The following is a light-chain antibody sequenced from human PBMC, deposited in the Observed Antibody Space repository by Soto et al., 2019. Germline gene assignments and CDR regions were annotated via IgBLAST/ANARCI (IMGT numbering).Light chain of an antibody. CDR1: STDFGGYKY. J-gene: IGLJ1*01. CDR3: SSYTDSSNYV. CDR2: DVS. Sequence: QSALTQPRSVSGSPGQSVSISCAGTSTDFGGYKYVSWYQQHPGKAPKLMIFDVSDRPSGVPDRFSGSRSGNTASLTISGLQAEDEADYYCSSYTDSSNYVFGTGTKLTVL. V-gene: IGLV2-11*01.